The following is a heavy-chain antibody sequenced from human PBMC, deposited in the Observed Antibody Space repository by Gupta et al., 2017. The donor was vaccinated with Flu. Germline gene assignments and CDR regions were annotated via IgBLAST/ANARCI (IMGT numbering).Heavy chain of an antibody. V-gene: IGHV4-61*02. D-gene: IGHD3-22*01. CDR1: GGSISSGSYY. CDR2: IYTSGST. J-gene: IGHJ4*02. CDR3: ARDTYYYDSSGLDY. Sequence: QVQLQESGPGLVKPSPTLSLTCTVSGGSISSGSYYWSWIRQPAGKGLEWIGRIYTSGSTNYNPSLKSRVTISVDTSKNQFSLKLSSVTAADTAVYYCARDTYYYDSSGLDYWGQGTLVTVSS.